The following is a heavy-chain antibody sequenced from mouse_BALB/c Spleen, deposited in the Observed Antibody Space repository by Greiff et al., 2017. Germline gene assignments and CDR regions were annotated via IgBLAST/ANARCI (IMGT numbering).Heavy chain of an antibody. Sequence: EVQLQESGGGLVQPGGSRKLSCAASGFTFSSFGMHWVRQAPEKGLEWVAYISSGSSTIYYADTVKGRFTISRDNPKNTLFLQMTSLRSEDTAMYYCARDLTGLRAMDYWGQGTSVTVSS. V-gene: IGHV5-17*02. CDR1: GFTFSSFG. J-gene: IGHJ4*01. CDR3: ARDLTGLRAMDY. D-gene: IGHD4-1*01. CDR2: ISSGSSTI.